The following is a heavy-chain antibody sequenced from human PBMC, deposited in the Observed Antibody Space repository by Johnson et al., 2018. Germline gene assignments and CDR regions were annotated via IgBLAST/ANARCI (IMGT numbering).Heavy chain of an antibody. CDR1: GFTFSSYS. J-gene: IGHJ6*03. CDR2: ISSSSSYI. Sequence: EVQLVESGGGVVQPGRSLRLSCAASGFTFSSYSMNWVRQAPGEGLEWVSSISSSSSYIYYADSVKGRFTISRDNAKNSLYLQMNSLRAEDTAVYYCARASSYMDVWGKGTTVTVSS. CDR3: ARASSYMDV. V-gene: IGHV3-21*01.